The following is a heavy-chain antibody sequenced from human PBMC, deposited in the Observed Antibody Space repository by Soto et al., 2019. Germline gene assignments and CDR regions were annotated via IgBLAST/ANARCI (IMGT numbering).Heavy chain of an antibody. J-gene: IGHJ4*02. V-gene: IGHV4-59*01. D-gene: IGHD5-18*01. CDR2: IYSSGST. CDR1: GGSISNYY. CDR3: ARDHRHSYGVYYFDY. Sequence: TSETLSLTCTVSGGSISNYYWNWIRQSPGKGLEWIGYIYSSGSTHYNPSLQNRVTISIDTSKNQVSLKVNSVTAADTAVYYCARDHRHSYGVYYFDYWGQGTPVTVSS.